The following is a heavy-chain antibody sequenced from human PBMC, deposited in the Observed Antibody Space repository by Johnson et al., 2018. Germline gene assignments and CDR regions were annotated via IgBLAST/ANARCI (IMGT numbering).Heavy chain of an antibody. CDR2: VYYTGST. J-gene: IGHJ3*01. CDR3: ARGDSSGYSAAFDL. Sequence: QVQLVESGPGVVKPSETXSLTCTVSGDSISSYYWSWIRQPPGKGLEWLGSVYYTGSTKYNPSLKSRVTISVDTSKNQFSLRLSSVTAADTALYYLARGDSSGYSAAFDLWGQGTMVTVSS. D-gene: IGHD3-22*01. CDR1: GDSISSYY. V-gene: IGHV4-59*01.